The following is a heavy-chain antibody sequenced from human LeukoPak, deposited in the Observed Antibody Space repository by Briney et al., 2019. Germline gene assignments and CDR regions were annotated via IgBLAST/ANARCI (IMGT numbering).Heavy chain of an antibody. Sequence: KSSETLSLTCTVSGGSISSSSYYWGWIRQPPGKGLEWIGSIYYSGSTYYNPSLKSRVTISVDTSKNQFSLKLSSVTAADTAVYYCARQRWLPNWFDPWGQGTLVTVSS. CDR3: ARQRWLPNWFDP. D-gene: IGHD3-22*01. CDR2: IYYSGST. V-gene: IGHV4-39*01. J-gene: IGHJ5*02. CDR1: GGSISSSSYY.